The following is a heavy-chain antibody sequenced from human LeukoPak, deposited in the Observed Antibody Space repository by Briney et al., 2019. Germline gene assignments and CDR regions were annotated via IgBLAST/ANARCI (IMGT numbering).Heavy chain of an antibody. CDR2: IYHSGST. CDR3: ASPPPLYCSSTSCPFNGYFDL. V-gene: IGHV4-38-2*02. CDR1: GYSISSGYY. Sequence: SETLSLTCTVSGYSISSGYYCGWIRQPPGKGLEWIGSIYHSGSTYYNPSLKSRVTISVDTSKNQFSLKLSSVTAADTAVYYCASPPPLYCSSTSCPFNGYFDLWGRGTLVTVSS. J-gene: IGHJ2*01. D-gene: IGHD2-2*01.